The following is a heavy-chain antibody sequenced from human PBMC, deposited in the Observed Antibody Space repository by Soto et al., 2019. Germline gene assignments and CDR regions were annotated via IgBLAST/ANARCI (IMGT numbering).Heavy chain of an antibody. V-gene: IGHV3-72*01. Sequence: GGSLRLSCLASGFTFTDHYMDWVRQAPGTGLEWIARTKNKPNNYTTTYAASVKGRFTISRDDSESSLYLQMNNLKTEDTAVYYCARDPYYDESSGYSVYGMDVWGQGTTVTVSS. CDR1: GFTFTDHY. D-gene: IGHD3-22*01. CDR2: TKNKPNNYTT. CDR3: ARDPYYDESSGYSVYGMDV. J-gene: IGHJ6*02.